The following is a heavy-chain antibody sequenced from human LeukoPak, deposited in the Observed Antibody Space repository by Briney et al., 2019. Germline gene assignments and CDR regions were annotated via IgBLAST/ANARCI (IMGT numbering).Heavy chain of an antibody. J-gene: IGHJ4*02. CDR2: ISGYNGNT. CDR3: ARVIPIYGDSVY. D-gene: IGHD4-17*01. CDR1: GYTFTSYG. V-gene: IGHV1-18*01. Sequence: ASVKVSCKASGYTFTSYGISWVRQAPGQGLEWMGWISGYNGNTNYAQKLQGRVTMTTDTSTSTAYMDLGSLTSDDTAVYYCARVIPIYGDSVYWGQGTLVTVS.